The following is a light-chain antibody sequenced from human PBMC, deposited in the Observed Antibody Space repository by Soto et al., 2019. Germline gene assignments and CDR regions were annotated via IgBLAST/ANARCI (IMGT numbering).Light chain of an antibody. V-gene: IGLV2-14*03. Sequence: QSALTQPASVSGSPGQSITISCTGTSSDVGGYNHVSWYQQHPGKAPKLMIYDVSNRPSGVSNRFSGSKSGNTASLIISGLQVEDEADYSCSSYTSSSALGHVVFGGGTKLTVL. CDR2: DVS. CDR1: SSDVGGYNH. J-gene: IGLJ2*01. CDR3: SSYTSSSALGHVV.